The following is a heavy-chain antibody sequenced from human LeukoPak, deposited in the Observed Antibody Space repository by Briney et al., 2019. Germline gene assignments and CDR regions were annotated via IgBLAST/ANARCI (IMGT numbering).Heavy chain of an antibody. CDR1: GFTFSSYG. Sequence: GESLRLSCAASGFTFSSYGMHWVRQAPGKGLEWVAVISYDGSNKYYADSVKGRFTISRDNAKNSLYLQMNSLRAEDTAVYYCARDWGDGYLSTPVYFDYWGQGTLVTVSS. D-gene: IGHD5-24*01. V-gene: IGHV3-30*03. CDR3: ARDWGDGYLSTPVYFDY. CDR2: ISYDGSNK. J-gene: IGHJ4*02.